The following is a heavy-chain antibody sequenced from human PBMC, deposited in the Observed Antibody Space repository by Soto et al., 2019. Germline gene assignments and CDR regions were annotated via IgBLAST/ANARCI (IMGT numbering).Heavy chain of an antibody. CDR2: INPNSGGT. V-gene: IGHV1-2*02. CDR1: GYTFTGYY. J-gene: IGHJ4*02. CDR3: ARDPVESLGATTNGDDY. Sequence: ASVKVSCKASGYTFTGYYMHWVRQAPGQGLEWMGWINPNSGGTNYAQKFQGRVTMTRDTSISTAYMELSRLRSDDTAVYYCARDPVESLGATTNGDDYWGQGTLVTVSS. D-gene: IGHD1-26*01.